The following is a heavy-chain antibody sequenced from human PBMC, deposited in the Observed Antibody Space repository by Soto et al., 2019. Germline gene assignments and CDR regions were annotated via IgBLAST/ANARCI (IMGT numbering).Heavy chain of an antibody. Sequence: PGGSLRLSCSVSGFTVSSHYMSWVRQAPGKGLEWVSVINSGGSTYYADSVKGRFTISRDHSRNTLYLQMNSLRVEDTAVYYCAREVFCSSSSCQVRYGMDVWGQGTTVTVSS. D-gene: IGHD2-2*01. CDR2: INSGGST. J-gene: IGHJ6*02. CDR1: GFTVSSHY. CDR3: AREVFCSSSSCQVRYGMDV. V-gene: IGHV3-53*01.